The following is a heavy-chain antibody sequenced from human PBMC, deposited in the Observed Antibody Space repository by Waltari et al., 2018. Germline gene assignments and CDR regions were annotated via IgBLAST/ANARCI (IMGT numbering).Heavy chain of an antibody. Sequence: QVQLQESGPGLVKPSETLSLTCTVSGGSLSSHYWSWIRQPPGKGLEWIGYIYYSGSTNYNPSLKSRVTISVDTSKNQFSLKLSSVTAADTAVYYCARGSVFPDYWGQGTLVTVSS. V-gene: IGHV4-59*11. CDR2: IYYSGST. CDR3: ARGSVFPDY. J-gene: IGHJ4*02. CDR1: GGSLSSHY. D-gene: IGHD3-16*01.